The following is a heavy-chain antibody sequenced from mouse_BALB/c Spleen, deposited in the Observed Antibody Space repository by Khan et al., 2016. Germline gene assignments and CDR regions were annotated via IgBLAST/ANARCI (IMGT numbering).Heavy chain of an antibody. CDR3: ANGDDGGGALDY. CDR1: GFSFTSYG. V-gene: IGHV2-6*02. Sequence: QVQLEESGPGLVEPSQSLSITCTVSGFSFTSYGVHWVRQPPGKGLEWLVVIWSDGSTTYNSALKTRLRISKANTKSEVFLKMNNHQTAATAMYYYANGDDGGGALDYWGQGTSVTVSS. J-gene: IGHJ4*01. D-gene: IGHD2-3*01. CDR2: IWSDGST.